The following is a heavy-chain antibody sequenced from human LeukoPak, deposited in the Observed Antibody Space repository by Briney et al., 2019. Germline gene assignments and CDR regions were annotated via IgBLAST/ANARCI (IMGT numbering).Heavy chain of an antibody. CDR1: GYTFTSYG. J-gene: IGHJ3*02. V-gene: IGHV1-2*02. Sequence: ASVKVSCKASGYTFTSYGISWVRQAPGQGLEWMGWINPNSGGTDYAQKFQGRVTITRDTSLNTAYMELSRLRSDDTAVYFCARAAWLIDAFDIWGQGTSVTVSS. CDR2: INPNSGGT. CDR3: ARAAWLIDAFDI. D-gene: IGHD3-9*01.